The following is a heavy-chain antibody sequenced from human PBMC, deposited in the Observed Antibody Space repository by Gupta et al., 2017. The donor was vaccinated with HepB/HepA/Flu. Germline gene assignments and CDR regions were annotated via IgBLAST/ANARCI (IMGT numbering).Heavy chain of an antibody. Sequence: QLHLQESGPKLVKPSGTLSLTCTVSGGSITSSRYYWGWIRQPPGKGLEWIGSVYYSGSSYYSPSLKSRVTISVDTSKNQFSLKLTSVTAADTAVYYCARVEGGWFDPWGQGTLVTVSS. J-gene: IGHJ5*02. CDR1: GGSITSSRYY. CDR3: ARVEGGWFDP. CDR2: VYYSGSS. V-gene: IGHV4-39*01.